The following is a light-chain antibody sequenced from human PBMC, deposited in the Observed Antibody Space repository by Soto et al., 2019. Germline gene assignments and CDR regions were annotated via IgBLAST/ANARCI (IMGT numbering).Light chain of an antibody. V-gene: IGKV3-20*01. CDR1: QSVSSNY. CDR3: QQYANSPFT. Sequence: EIVLTQSPGTLPLSPGEIATLSCRAIQSVSSNYLVWYQQKPGQSPRPLIYGASSRATAIPDRFSGSRPGTDFNLTISSLETEDFAVYYCQQYANSPFTFGQGTKLEIK. J-gene: IGKJ2*01. CDR2: GAS.